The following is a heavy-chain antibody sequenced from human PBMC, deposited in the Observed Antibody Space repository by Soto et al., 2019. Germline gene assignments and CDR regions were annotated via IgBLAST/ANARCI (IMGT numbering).Heavy chain of an antibody. D-gene: IGHD2-8*01. Sequence: SETLSLTCAVYGGAFSGYYWSWIRQPPGKGLEWIGEINHSGSTNYNPSLKSRVTISVDTSKNQFSLKLSSVTAADTAVYYCARAVGLGYCTNGVCHRGDYWGQGTGGTVSS. J-gene: IGHJ4*02. V-gene: IGHV4-34*01. CDR2: INHSGST. CDR3: ARAVGLGYCTNGVCHRGDY. CDR1: GGAFSGYY.